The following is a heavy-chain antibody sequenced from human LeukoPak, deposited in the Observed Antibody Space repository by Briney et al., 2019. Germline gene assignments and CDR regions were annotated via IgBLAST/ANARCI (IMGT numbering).Heavy chain of an antibody. J-gene: IGHJ3*02. Sequence: GGSLRLSCAASGFTFSSYAMHWVRQAPGKGPEWVAVISYDVSNKYYADSVKGRFTISRDNSKNTLYLQMNSLRPEDTAVYYCVGRGLRGVTDAFDIWGQGTMVTVSS. CDR3: VGRGLRGVTDAFDI. CDR2: ISYDVSNK. V-gene: IGHV3-30*04. D-gene: IGHD1-26*01. CDR1: GFTFSSYA.